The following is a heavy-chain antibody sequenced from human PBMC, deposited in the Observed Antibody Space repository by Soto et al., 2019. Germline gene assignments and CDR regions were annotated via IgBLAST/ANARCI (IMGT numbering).Heavy chain of an antibody. CDR3: AKDPSPRSASWPAG. J-gene: IGHJ1*01. D-gene: IGHD2-2*01. V-gene: IGHV3-30*18. CDR2: ISYDGSNQ. Sequence: PGGSLRRSCAASGFIFSNYGMHWVRQAPGRGLEWVALISYDGSNQYYADSVKGRFTISRDNSKNTLFVQMDSLRAEDTAVYYCAKDPSPRSASWPAGWGQGTLVTVSS. CDR1: GFIFSNYG.